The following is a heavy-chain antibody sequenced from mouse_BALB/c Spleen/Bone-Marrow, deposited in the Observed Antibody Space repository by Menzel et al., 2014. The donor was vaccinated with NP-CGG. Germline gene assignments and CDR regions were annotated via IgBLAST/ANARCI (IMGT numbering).Heavy chain of an antibody. Sequence: QVQLQQSGPELVKPGASVRISCKASGYTFTSYYIHWVKQRPGQRLEWIGWIYPGNVNTKYNEKFKGKATLTADKSSSTAYMQLSSLTSEDSAVYFCARSLITTVVANYAMDYWGQGTSVTVSS. J-gene: IGHJ4*01. CDR3: ARSLITTVVANYAMDY. D-gene: IGHD1-1*01. CDR2: IYPGNVNT. V-gene: IGHV1S56*01. CDR1: GYTFTSYY.